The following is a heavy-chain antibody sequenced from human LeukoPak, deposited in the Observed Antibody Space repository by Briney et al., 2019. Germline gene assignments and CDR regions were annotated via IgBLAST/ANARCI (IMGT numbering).Heavy chain of an antibody. V-gene: IGHV3-30*03. J-gene: IGHJ5*02. Sequence: PGGSLRLSCAGSGFTLNTYGMHWVRQPPGKGLEWVAVISNDGGNRFYADSVKGRFTISRDNSENMVYLQMDSLRPEDTAVYYCAGKPYGSGTYYNNWFDPWGQGTLVAVSS. CDR1: GFTLNTYG. CDR2: ISNDGGNR. CDR3: AGKPYGSGTYYNNWFDP. D-gene: IGHD3-10*01.